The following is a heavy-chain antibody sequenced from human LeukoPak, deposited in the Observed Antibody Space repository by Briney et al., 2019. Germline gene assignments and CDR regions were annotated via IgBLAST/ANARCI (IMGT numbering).Heavy chain of an antibody. CDR3: AKDPSVVVPAAPDYYFDY. CDR1: GFTFSRYS. J-gene: IGHJ4*02. CDR2: ISGSGGKT. D-gene: IGHD2-2*01. V-gene: IGHV3-23*01. Sequence: PGGSLRLSCAASGFTFSRYSMNWVRQAPGKGLEWVSAISGSGGKTYYADSVKGRFNISRDNSKNTLYLQMNGLRAEDTAVYYCAKDPSVVVPAAPDYYFDYWGQGTLVTVSS.